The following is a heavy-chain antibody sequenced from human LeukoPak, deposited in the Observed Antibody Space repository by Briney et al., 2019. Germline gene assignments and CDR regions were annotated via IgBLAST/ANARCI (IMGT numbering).Heavy chain of an antibody. V-gene: IGHV3-74*01. J-gene: IGHJ6*02. D-gene: IGHD2-8*02. CDR1: GFSLSGYW. Sequence: GGSLRLSYAASGFSLSGYWMHWVRQAPGKGLVWVSRMSSEGSGTTYADSVKGRFTISRDNAKNTLYLQMNSQRAEDAAVYYCTRVQAGRSGLMDVWGRGTTVTVS. CDR3: TRVQAGRSGLMDV. CDR2: MSSEGSGT.